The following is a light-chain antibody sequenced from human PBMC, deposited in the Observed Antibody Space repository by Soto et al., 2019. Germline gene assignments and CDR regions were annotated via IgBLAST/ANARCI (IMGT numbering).Light chain of an antibody. V-gene: IGLV2-18*02. CDR2: EVS. CDR3: VSYTLSSTLV. CDR1: SSDIGTYDR. J-gene: IGLJ2*01. Sequence: QSALTQPPSVSGSPGQSVTISCTGTSSDIGTYDRVSWYQQSPGTAPKFIIYEVSFRASGVPDRFSGSKSGNTASLTISGLQADDEADYYCVSYTLSSTLVFGGGTKLTVL.